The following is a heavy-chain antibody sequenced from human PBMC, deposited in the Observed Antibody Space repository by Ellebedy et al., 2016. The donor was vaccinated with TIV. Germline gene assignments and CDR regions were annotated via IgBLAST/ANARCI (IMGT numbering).Heavy chain of an antibody. D-gene: IGHD6-13*01. CDR2: ISNGGDTT. V-gene: IGHV3-23*01. J-gene: IGHJ4*02. CDR1: GFTFGCCA. Sequence: PGGSLRLSCAASGFTFGCCAMSWVRQAPGKGLEWVSVISNGGDTTYADSLKGRFTISRDNSKNTRYLQMNSLRADDTAIYYCAKLGGVLSWYADYWGLGTLVTVSS. CDR3: AKLGGVLSWYADY.